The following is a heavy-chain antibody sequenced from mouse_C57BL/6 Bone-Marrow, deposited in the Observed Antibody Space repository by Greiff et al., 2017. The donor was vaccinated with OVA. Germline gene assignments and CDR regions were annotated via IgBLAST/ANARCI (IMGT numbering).Heavy chain of an antibody. D-gene: IGHD4-1*01. CDR2: ISYDGSN. J-gene: IGHJ3*01. V-gene: IGHV3-6*01. CDR1: GYSITSGYY. CDR3: ARGSWDDWFAY. Sequence: VQLQQSGPGLVKPSQSLSLTCSVTGYSITSGYYWNWIRQFPGNKLEWMGYISYDGSNNYNPSLKNRISITRDTSKNQFFLKLNSVTTEDTATYYCARGSWDDWFAYWGQGTLVTVSA.